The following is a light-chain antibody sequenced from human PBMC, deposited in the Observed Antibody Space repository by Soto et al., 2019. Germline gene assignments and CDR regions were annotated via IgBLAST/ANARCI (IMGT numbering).Light chain of an antibody. CDR1: TGAVTSGHY. CDR3: MLSYSGTRV. CDR2: DTT. V-gene: IGLV7-46*01. J-gene: IGLJ3*02. Sequence: QAVVTQEPSLTVSPGGTVTLTCGSSTGAVTSGHYPYWFQQKPGQAPRTLIYDTTNKHSWTPARFSGSLLGGKAALSLSGAQPEDEAEYYCMLSYSGTRVFGGGTKVTVL.